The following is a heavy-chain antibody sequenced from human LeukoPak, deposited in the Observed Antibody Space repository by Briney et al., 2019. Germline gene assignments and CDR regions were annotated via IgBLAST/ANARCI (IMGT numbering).Heavy chain of an antibody. V-gene: IGHV3-7*01. CDR2: IKQDGSEK. D-gene: IGHD5-12*01. CDR3: ARDGGNSGYDLFDY. Sequence: AGGSLRLSCAASAFTFSSYWMTWVRQAPGKGLEWVANIKQDGSEKYYVDSVKGRFTISRDNAKTSLYLQMNSLRAEDTAMYYCARDGGNSGYDLFDYWGQGTLVTVSS. J-gene: IGHJ4*02. CDR1: AFTFSSYW.